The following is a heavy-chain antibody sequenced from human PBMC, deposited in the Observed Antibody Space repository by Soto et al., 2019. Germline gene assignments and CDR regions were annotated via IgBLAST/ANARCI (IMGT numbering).Heavy chain of an antibody. Sequence: GGSLRLSCAASGFNFISYGIHWVRQAPGKGLEWVAVVSYDGSDKYFADSVKGRFTISRDNSKNTVYLQMNSLRPEDTAVYYCAKDFGDIVVEPAPILYYGMDVWGQGTTVTVTS. J-gene: IGHJ6*02. CDR2: VSYDGSDK. CDR3: AKDFGDIVVEPAPILYYGMDV. CDR1: GFNFISYG. V-gene: IGHV3-30*18. D-gene: IGHD2-2*01.